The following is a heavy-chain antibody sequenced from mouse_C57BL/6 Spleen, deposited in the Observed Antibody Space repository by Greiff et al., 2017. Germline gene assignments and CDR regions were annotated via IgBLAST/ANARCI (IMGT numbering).Heavy chain of an antibody. V-gene: IGHV1-64*01. CDR1: GYTFTSYW. D-gene: IGHD1-1*01. CDR2: IHPNSGST. Sequence: QVQLKQPGAELVKPGASVKLSCKASGYTFTSYWMHWVKQRPGQGLEWIGMIHPNSGSTNYNEKFKSKATLTVDKSSSTAYMQLSSLTSEDSAVYYCAGYGSSSFAYWGQGTLVTVSA. J-gene: IGHJ3*01. CDR3: AGYGSSSFAY.